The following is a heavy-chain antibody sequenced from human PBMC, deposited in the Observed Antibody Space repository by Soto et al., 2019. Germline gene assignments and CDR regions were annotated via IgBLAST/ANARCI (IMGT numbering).Heavy chain of an antibody. CDR2: ISGSGGST. CDR3: ASYGDPNSSGGYFDY. CDR1: GFTFSSYA. J-gene: IGHJ4*02. Sequence: GGSLRLSCAASGFTFSSYAMSWVRQAPGKGLEWVSAISGSGGSTYYADSVKGRFTISRDNSKNTLYLQMNSLRAEDTAVYYCASYGDPNSSGGYFDYWGQGTLVTVSS. V-gene: IGHV3-23*01. D-gene: IGHD6-19*01.